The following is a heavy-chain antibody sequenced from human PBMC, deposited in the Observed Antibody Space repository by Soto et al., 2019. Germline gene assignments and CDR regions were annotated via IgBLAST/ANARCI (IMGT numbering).Heavy chain of an antibody. J-gene: IGHJ4*02. D-gene: IGHD6-13*01. CDR2: IYYSGST. CDR1: GGSISSSSYY. V-gene: IGHV4-39*07. CDR3: ASEGGTYSSSYFDY. Sequence: SETLSLTCTVSGGSISSSSYYWGWIRQPPGKGLEWIGSIYYSGSTYYNPSLKSRVTISVDTSKNQFSLKLSSVTAADTAVYYCASEGGTYSSSYFDYWGQGTLVTVSS.